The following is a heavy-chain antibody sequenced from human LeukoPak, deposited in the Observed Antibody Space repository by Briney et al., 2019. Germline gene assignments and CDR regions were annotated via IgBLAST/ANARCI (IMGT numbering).Heavy chain of an antibody. J-gene: IGHJ3*02. CDR2: ISSSSSAI. CDR1: GFTFSSSA. D-gene: IGHD6-6*01. Sequence: GGSLRLSCAASGFTFSSSAMSWVRQAPGKGLEWVSFISSSSSAIYYADSVKGRFTISRDNAKNSLFLQMNSLRAEDTAVYYCAREYSSSSGRAFDIWGQGTMVTVSS. V-gene: IGHV3-48*01. CDR3: AREYSSSSGRAFDI.